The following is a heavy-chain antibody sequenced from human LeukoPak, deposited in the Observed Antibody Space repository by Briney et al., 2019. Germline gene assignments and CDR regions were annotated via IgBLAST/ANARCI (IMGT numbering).Heavy chain of an antibody. CDR3: ARGVAYGDYDY. J-gene: IGHJ4*02. Sequence: SQTLSLTCTVSGGSISSGDYYWSWIRQPPGKGLEWIEYIYYSGSTYYNPSLKSRVTISVDTSKNQFSLKLSSVTAADTAVYYCARGVAYGDYDYWGQGTLVTVSS. D-gene: IGHD4-17*01. CDR2: IYYSGST. V-gene: IGHV4-30-4*08. CDR1: GGSISSGDYY.